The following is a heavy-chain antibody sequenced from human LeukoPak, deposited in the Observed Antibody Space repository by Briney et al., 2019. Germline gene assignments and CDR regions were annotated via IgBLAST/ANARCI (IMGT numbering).Heavy chain of an antibody. CDR2: ISSSSSYI. J-gene: IGHJ6*02. Sequence: GGSLRLSCAASFTFSSYTMNWVRQAPGKGLEWVSSISSSSSYIYYADSVKGRFTISRDNAKNSLYLQMNSLRAEDTAVYYCARDSRKVVPAAIITGSYCGMDVWGQGTTVTVSS. V-gene: IGHV3-21*01. D-gene: IGHD2-2*02. CDR3: ARDSRKVVPAAIITGSYCGMDV. CDR1: FTFSSYT.